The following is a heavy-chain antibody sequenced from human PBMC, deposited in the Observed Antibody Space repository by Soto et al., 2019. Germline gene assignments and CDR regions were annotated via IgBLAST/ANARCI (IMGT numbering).Heavy chain of an antibody. Sequence: EVQVLESGGGLVQPGGSLRLSCAGSGFTFSNFALTWVRQAPGKGLEWVSTTRGNGEHTYYADSMKGRFTVSRDNSKNALFLEMSSLRAEDTAVYYCAKDSKSVAVSAARVYGMDVWGQGTTVTVSS. V-gene: IGHV3-23*01. CDR3: AKDSKSVAVSAARVYGMDV. CDR1: GFTFSNFA. D-gene: IGHD2-2*01. J-gene: IGHJ6*02. CDR2: TRGNGEHT.